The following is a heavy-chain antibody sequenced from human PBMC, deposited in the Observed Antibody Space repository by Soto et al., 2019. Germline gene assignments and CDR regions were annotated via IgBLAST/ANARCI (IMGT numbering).Heavy chain of an antibody. D-gene: IGHD4-17*01. J-gene: IGHJ6*02. CDR1: EFTFNRDA. Sequence: GVSLRLSCADSEFTFNRDAMHWVRQAPGNGPAWVSAISSSSSYIYYADSVKGRFTISRDNAKNSLYLQMNSLRAEDTAVYYCPRDRDYGDYERYYYYGMDVWGQGTTATVSS. CDR2: ISSSSSYI. V-gene: IGHV3-21*01. CDR3: PRDRDYGDYERYYYYGMDV.